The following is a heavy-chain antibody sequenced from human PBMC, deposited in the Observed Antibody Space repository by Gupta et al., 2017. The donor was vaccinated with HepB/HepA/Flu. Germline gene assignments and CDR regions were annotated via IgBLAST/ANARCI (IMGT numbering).Heavy chain of an antibody. CDR1: GGSISSSSYY. V-gene: IGHV4-39*01. CDR2: IYYSGST. CDR3: ARRKTYSYGHYFDY. J-gene: IGHJ4*02. Sequence: QLQLQESGPGLVKPSETLSLTCTVSGGSISSSSYYWGWIRQPPGKGLEWIVSIYYSGSTYYSPSLKSRGTISVDRSKNQFSLKLSSVTAADTAVYYCARRKTYSYGHYFDYWGQGTLVTDAS. D-gene: IGHD5-18*01.